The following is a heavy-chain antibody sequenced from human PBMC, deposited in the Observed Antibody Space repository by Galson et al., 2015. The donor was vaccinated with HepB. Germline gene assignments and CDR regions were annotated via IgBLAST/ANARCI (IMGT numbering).Heavy chain of an antibody. Sequence: SLRLSCAVSGFIFSTYGMHWVRQAPGKGLEWVAVISRDGNHKYYADSVKGRFTISRDNSKNTLFLQMNSLRPEDTAVFYCARAMGYGPGSYVFDSWGQGTVVIVSS. D-gene: IGHD3-10*01. CDR2: ISRDGNHK. CDR3: ARAMGYGPGSYVFDS. CDR1: GFIFSTYG. V-gene: IGHV3-30*03. J-gene: IGHJ4*02.